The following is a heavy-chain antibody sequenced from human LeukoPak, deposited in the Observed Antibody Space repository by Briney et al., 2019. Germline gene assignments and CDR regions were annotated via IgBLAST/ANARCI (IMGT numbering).Heavy chain of an antibody. D-gene: IGHD3-10*01. CDR3: AVAFPEGSGSYYNVYYYYYGMDV. CDR1: GYTFTSYG. CDR2: ISAYNGNT. Sequence: AASVKVSCKASGYTFTSYGISWVRQAPGQGLEWMGWISAYNGNTNYAQKRQGRVTMTTDTSTSTAYMELRSLRSDDTAVYYCAVAFPEGSGSYYNVYYYYYGMDVWGQGTTVTVSS. V-gene: IGHV1-18*01. J-gene: IGHJ6*02.